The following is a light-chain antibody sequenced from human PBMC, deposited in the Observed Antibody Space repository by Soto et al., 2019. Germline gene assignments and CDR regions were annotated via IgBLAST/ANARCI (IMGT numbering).Light chain of an antibody. J-gene: IGKJ1*01. Sequence: EIVLTQSPGTLSLSPGERATLSCRASQSVSSSYLAWYQQKPGQAPRLLIYGASSRATGVPARFSGSGSGTDFTLTISSLQSEDFAVYYCLQYDDWHRTFGQGTKVEIK. CDR1: QSVSSSY. V-gene: IGKV3-20*01. CDR2: GAS. CDR3: LQYDDWHRT.